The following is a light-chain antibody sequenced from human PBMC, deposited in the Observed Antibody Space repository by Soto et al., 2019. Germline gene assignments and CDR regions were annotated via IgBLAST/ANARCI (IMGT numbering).Light chain of an antibody. CDR2: EVN. J-gene: IGLJ2*01. CDR3: SSYAGSNMGV. V-gene: IGLV2-8*01. Sequence: QSALTQPPSASGSPGQSVAISCTGTSSDIGGYNYVSWYQIHTGKAPKLIIYEVNKRPSGVPDRFSGSKSGNTASLIVSSHQAEDEADYYCSSYAGSNMGVFGGGTKLTVL. CDR1: SSDIGGYNY.